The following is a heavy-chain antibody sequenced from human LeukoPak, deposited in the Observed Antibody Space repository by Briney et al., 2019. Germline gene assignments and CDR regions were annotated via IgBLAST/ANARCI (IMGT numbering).Heavy chain of an antibody. D-gene: IGHD3-16*02. CDR1: GFTFSSYS. CDR3: ARGAVWGSYRDYFDY. Sequence: PGGSLRLSCAASGFTFSSYSMNWVRQAPGEGLEWVSSISSSSSYIYYADSVKGRFTISRDNAKNSLYLQMNSLRAEDTAVYYCARGAVWGSYRDYFDYWGQGTLVTVSS. V-gene: IGHV3-21*01. J-gene: IGHJ4*02. CDR2: ISSSSSYI.